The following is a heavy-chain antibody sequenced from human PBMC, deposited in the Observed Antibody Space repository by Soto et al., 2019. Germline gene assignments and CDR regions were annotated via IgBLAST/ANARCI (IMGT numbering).Heavy chain of an antibody. CDR3: ARGRSVVAATHAVDY. CDR1: GGSFSGYY. Sequence: SETLSLTCAVYGGSFSGYYWSWIRQPPGKGLEWIGEINHSGSTNYNPYLKSRVTISVDTSKNQFSLKLSSVTAADTAVYYCARGRSVVAATHAVDYWGQGTLVTVSS. D-gene: IGHD2-15*01. CDR2: INHSGST. V-gene: IGHV4-34*01. J-gene: IGHJ4*02.